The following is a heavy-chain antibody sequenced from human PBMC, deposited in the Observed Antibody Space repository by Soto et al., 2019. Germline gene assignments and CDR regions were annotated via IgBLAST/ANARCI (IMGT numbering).Heavy chain of an antibody. CDR3: ARVRWTTDKCSTLHFDV. D-gene: IGHD4-17*01. CDR1: GYTFTSYG. J-gene: IGHJ6*02. CDR2: IRVYTGNT. Sequence: QVQLVQSGGEVTKPGASVKVSCTSSGYTFTSYGVSWVRQATGQGVEWLGWIRVYTGNTNEAQKFQDRVTLPTEASTGTASLELRSLRSDDTAVYYCARVRWTTDKCSTLHFDVWGQGTTVTVSS. V-gene: IGHV1-18*04.